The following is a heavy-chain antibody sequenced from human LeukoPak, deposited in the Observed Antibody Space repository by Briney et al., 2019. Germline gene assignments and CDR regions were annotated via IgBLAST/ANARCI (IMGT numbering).Heavy chain of an antibody. D-gene: IGHD6-19*01. V-gene: IGHV4-59*01. J-gene: IGHJ4*02. CDR3: ARSSSGWYAVFDY. CDR2: IYYSGST. Sequence: TSETLSLTCTVSGGSIXSYYWXWXXXPPGXGLEWIGYIYYSGSTNYNPSLKSRVTISVDTSKNQFSLKLSSVTAADTAVYYCARSSSGWYAVFDYWGQGTLVTVSS. CDR1: GGSIXSYY.